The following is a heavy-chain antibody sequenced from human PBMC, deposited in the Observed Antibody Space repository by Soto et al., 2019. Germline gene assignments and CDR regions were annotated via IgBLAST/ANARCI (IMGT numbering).Heavy chain of an antibody. V-gene: IGHV1-69*13. CDR1: RGTFSSYA. D-gene: IGHD4-4*01. J-gene: IGHJ4*02. CDR2: IIPICGTA. Sequence: SVKVSCQASRGTFSSYAISWVRQAPGQGLEWMGGIIPICGTANYAQKFQGRVTITADESTSTAYMELSSLRSEDTAVYYCARDRQYYFDYWGQGTLVTVSS. CDR3: ARDRQYYFDY.